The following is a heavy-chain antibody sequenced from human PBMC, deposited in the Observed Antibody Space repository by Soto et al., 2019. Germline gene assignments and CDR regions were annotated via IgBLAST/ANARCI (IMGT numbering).Heavy chain of an antibody. CDR2: IIPILVIA. Sequence: ASVKVSCKASGYIFTSYGISWVRQAPGQGLEWMGRIIPILVIANYAQNFQGRVTITADKSTSTAYMELSSLIFEDTAVYYCARAQQPWPFDYWSQGTLVTVSS. J-gene: IGHJ4*02. D-gene: IGHD5-18*01. CDR3: ARAQQPWPFDY. CDR1: GYIFTSYG. V-gene: IGHV1-69*04.